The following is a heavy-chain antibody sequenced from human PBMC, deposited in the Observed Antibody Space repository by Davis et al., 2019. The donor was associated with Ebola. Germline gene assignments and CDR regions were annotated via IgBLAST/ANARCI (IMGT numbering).Heavy chain of an antibody. V-gene: IGHV3-11*01. J-gene: IGHJ4*01. Sequence: PGGSLRLSCEASGFTFSDYYLSWVRQAPGKGLEWVSYINGGGDAIHYRDSVKGRFTISRDNTRNSLYLQMNSLRVEDTAFYYCVRDPDLRDVSGYFDYWGHGTLVTVSS. CDR1: GFTFSDYY. CDR2: INGGGDAI. D-gene: IGHD3-22*01. CDR3: VRDPDLRDVSGYFDY.